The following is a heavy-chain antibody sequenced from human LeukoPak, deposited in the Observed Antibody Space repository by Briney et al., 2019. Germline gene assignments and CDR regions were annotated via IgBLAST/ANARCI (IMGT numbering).Heavy chain of an antibody. J-gene: IGHJ1*01. V-gene: IGHV1-18*04. CDR3: ARDWVTYCGGDCYSPIQH. CDR2: ISAYNGNT. Sequence: ASVNVSCKASGYTFTGYYMHWVRQAPGQGLEWMGWISAYNGNTNYAQKLQGRVTMTTDTSTSTAYMELRSLRSDDTAVYYCARDWVTYCGGDCYSPIQHWGQGTLVTVSS. CDR1: GYTFTGYY. D-gene: IGHD2-21*01.